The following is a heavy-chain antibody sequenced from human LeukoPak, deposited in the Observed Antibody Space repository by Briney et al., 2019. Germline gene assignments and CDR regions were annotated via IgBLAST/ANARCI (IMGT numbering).Heavy chain of an antibody. CDR1: GGSISTYY. V-gene: IGHV4-4*07. CDR2: IYTSGST. Sequence: SETLSLTCTVSGGSISTYYWSWIRQPAGRGLEWIGRIYTSGSTDYNPSLKSRVTMSVDTSKNQFSLNLSSVTAADTAVYYCASSLYYYTSGAGFDYWGQGTLVTISS. D-gene: IGHD3-10*01. J-gene: IGHJ4*02. CDR3: ASSLYYYTSGAGFDY.